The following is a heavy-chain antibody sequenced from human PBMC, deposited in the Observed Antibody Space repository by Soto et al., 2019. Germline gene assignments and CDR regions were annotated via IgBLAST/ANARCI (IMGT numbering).Heavy chain of an antibody. J-gene: IGHJ6*02. CDR1: GYTFTSYG. Sequence: GASVKVSCKASGYTFTSYGISWVRQAPGQGLEWMGWISAYNGNTNYAQKLQGRVTMTTDTSTSTAYMELRSLRSDDTAVYYCARVGGSYYSFYYYGMDVWGQGTTVPVSS. D-gene: IGHD1-26*01. V-gene: IGHV1-18*04. CDR2: ISAYNGNT. CDR3: ARVGGSYYSFYYYGMDV.